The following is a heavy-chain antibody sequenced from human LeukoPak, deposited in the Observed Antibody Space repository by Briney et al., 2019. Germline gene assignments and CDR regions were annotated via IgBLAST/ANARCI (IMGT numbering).Heavy chain of an antibody. CDR2: INHSGST. V-gene: IGHV4-34*01. J-gene: IGHJ4*02. CDR3: ARAVASFDY. CDR1: GGSFSGYY. Sequence: NPSETLSLTCAVYGGSFSGYYWSWIRQPPGKGLEWIGEINHSGSTNYNPSLKSRVTISVDTSKNQFSLKLSSVTAADTAVYYCARAVASFDYWGQGTLVTVSS.